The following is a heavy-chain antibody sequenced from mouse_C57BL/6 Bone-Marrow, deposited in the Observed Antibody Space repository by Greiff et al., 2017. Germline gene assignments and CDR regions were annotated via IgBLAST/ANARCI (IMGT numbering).Heavy chain of an antibody. D-gene: IGHD1-1*01. CDR2: INPYNGGT. CDR1: GYTFTDYY. V-gene: IGHV1-19*01. Sequence: VQLQQSGPVLVKPGASVKMSCKASGYTFTDYYMNWVKQSHGKSLEWIGVINPYNGGTSYNQKFKGKATLTVDKSSSTAYMELNSLTSEDSAVYYYARESSTGVAPYAMDYWGQGTSVTVSS. J-gene: IGHJ4*01. CDR3: ARESSTGVAPYAMDY.